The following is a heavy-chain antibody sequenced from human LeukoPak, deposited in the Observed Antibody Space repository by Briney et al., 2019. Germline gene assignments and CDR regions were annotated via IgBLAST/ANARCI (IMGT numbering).Heavy chain of an antibody. CDR1: GFTFDDYG. V-gene: IGHV3-20*04. D-gene: IGHD6-19*01. CDR3: GRDLSGWYGPDY. J-gene: IGHJ4*02. CDR2: INWNGGNT. Sequence: PGGSLRLSCAASGFTFDDYGMSWVRQAPGKGLEWVSGINWNGGNTGYADSVKGRFTISRDNAKNSLYLQMDGLRAEDTALYYCGRDLSGWYGPDYWGQGTLVTVSS.